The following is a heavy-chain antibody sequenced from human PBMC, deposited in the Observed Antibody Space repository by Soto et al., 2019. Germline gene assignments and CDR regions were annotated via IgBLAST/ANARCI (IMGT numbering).Heavy chain of an antibody. CDR1: GYTFTGYY. CDR2: INPNSGGT. V-gene: IGHV1-2*02. Sequence: ASVKVSCKASGYTFTGYYMHWVRQAPGQGLEWMGWINPNSGGTNYAQKFQGRVTMTRDTSISTAYMELSRMRSDDTAVYYCARGHYDILTGYSPFGYWGQGTLVTVSS. D-gene: IGHD3-9*01. CDR3: ARGHYDILTGYSPFGY. J-gene: IGHJ4*02.